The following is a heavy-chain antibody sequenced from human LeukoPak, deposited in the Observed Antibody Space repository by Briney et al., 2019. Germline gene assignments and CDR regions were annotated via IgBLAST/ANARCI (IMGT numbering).Heavy chain of an antibody. CDR2: IYHSGST. J-gene: IGHJ3*02. Sequence: SETLSLTCTVSGYSISSGYYWGWIRQPPGKGLEWIGSIYHSGSTYYNPSLKSRVTISVDTSKNQFSLKLSSVTAADTAVYYCARALGAFDIWGQGTMVTVSS. CDR1: GYSISSGYY. CDR3: ARALGAFDI. V-gene: IGHV4-38-2*02.